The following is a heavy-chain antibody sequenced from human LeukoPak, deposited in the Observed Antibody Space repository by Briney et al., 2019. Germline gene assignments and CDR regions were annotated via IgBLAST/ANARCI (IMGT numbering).Heavy chain of an antibody. J-gene: IGHJ4*02. V-gene: IGHV1-18*01. Sequence: ASVTLSRTASGYTFTSYDISWVRQAPGQGLEWMGWISAYNGSTNYAQKLQGRVTMTTDTSTSTAYMELRSLRSADTAVYYCARDEGRFGELLVHWGQGTLVTVSS. CDR3: ARDEGRFGELLVH. D-gene: IGHD3-10*01. CDR1: GYTFTSYD. CDR2: ISAYNGST.